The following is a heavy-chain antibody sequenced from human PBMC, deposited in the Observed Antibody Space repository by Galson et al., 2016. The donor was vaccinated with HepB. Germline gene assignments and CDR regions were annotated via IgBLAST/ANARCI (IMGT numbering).Heavy chain of an antibody. CDR2: INWSSGSK. J-gene: IGHJ6*02. V-gene: IGHV3-9*01. CDR3: ATGSVGYCSDCHGLTNYYYGMDV. Sequence: SLRLSCAASGFTYTEYTMHWVRQPPGKGLEWVAGINWSSGSKAYADSVKGRFSISRDNSKNLLFLQMDSLRPEDTALYYCATGSVGYCSDCHGLTNYYYGMDVWGQGTTVTVSS. CDR1: GFTYTEYT. D-gene: IGHD6-19*01.